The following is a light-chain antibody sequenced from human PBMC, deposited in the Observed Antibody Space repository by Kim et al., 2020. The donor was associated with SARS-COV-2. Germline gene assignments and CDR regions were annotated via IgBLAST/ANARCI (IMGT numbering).Light chain of an antibody. CDR1: KNVNNY. J-gene: IGKJ4*01. CDR3: QHRKNWPVT. CDR2: DVS. Sequence: LSPGDRATLSCRASKNVNNYLAWYLQRPGQPPRLLLYDVSNRATGIPARFIGTGSGTDFTLTISSLEPEDFAVYYCQHRKNWPVTFGGGTKVDIK. V-gene: IGKV3-11*01.